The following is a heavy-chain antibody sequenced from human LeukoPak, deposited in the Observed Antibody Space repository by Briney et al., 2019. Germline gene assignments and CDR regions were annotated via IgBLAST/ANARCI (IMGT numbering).Heavy chain of an antibody. V-gene: IGHV1-24*01. J-gene: IGHJ4*02. CDR2: FDPEDGET. CDR1: GGTLTRGD. Sequence: GASVRLSCTVSGGTLTRGDMNWSRQAPGKGLEWMGGFDPEDGETIYAQKFQGRVTMTENTSTDTAYMQLSSPRSEDTAGYYCATDDYWGQGTLVTVSS. CDR3: ATDDY.